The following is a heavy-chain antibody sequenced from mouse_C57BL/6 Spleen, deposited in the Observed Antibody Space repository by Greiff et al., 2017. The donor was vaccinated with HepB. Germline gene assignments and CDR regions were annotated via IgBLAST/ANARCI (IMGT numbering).Heavy chain of an antibody. CDR3: ANGYHRGFCAY. V-gene: IGHV5-17*01. CDR2: ISSGSSTI. Sequence: EVQVVESGGGLVKPGGSLKLSCAASGFTFSDYGMHWVRQAPEKGLEWVAYISSGSSTIYYADTVKGRFTISRDNAKNTLFLQMTSLRSEDTAMYYCANGYHRGFCAYWGQGTLVTVSA. J-gene: IGHJ3*01. CDR1: GFTFSDYG. D-gene: IGHD2-2*01.